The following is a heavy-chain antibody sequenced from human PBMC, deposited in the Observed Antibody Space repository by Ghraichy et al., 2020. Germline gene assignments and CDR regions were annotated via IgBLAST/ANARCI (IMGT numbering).Heavy chain of an antibody. V-gene: IGHV3-23*01. CDR3: AKEILPGYFDY. J-gene: IGHJ4*02. Sequence: VSTIGGRGDRTYYVDSVKGRFTISRDNVKNTLYMQLNSLRAEDTAVYYCAKEILPGYFDYWGQGT. CDR2: IGGRGDRT.